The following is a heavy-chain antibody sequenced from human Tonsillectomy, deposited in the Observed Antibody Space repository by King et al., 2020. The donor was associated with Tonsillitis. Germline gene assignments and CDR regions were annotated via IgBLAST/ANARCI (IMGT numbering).Heavy chain of an antibody. CDR3: ARKLVGGWFDP. Sequence: VQLVESGGGLVQPGGSLRLSCEVSGFTVSNNYMNWVGQAPGKGLEWVSIIYSGGTTYYAESVKGRFTISRDNSKNTLDLQMNGLRAEDTAVYYCARKLVGGWFDPWGQGTLVTVSS. J-gene: IGHJ5*02. V-gene: IGHV3-66*01. D-gene: IGHD2-2*01. CDR2: IYSGGTT. CDR1: GFTVSNNY.